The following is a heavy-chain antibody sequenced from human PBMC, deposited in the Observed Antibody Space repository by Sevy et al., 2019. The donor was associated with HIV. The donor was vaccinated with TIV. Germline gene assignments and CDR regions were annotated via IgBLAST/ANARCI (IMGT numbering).Heavy chain of an antibody. D-gene: IGHD3-22*01. J-gene: IGHJ4*02. CDR3: ASEGPSYYDRSGYYRFDY. V-gene: IGHV4-59*01. Sequence: SETLSLTCSVSGGSISSYYWSWIRQPPGKGLEWIGSFYYSGKNIYGPSLKSRVTISVDTSKNQFSLKLRSVTAADTAVYYCASEGPSYYDRSGYYRFDYWGQGTLVTVSS. CDR1: GGSISSYY. CDR2: FYYSGKN.